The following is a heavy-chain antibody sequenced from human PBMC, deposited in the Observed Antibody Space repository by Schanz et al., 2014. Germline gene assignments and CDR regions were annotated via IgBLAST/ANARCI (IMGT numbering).Heavy chain of an antibody. CDR2: ISYDGSNK. CDR1: GFSFSDYG. Sequence: QVQLVESGGGVVQPGRSLRLSCAGSGFSFSDYGMHWVRQAPGKGLEWVAVISYDGSNKYYADSVKGRFTISRDNSKNTLYLQMNSLRDEDTAVYYCARGGATRFDYWGQGTLVTVSS. V-gene: IGHV3-30*03. J-gene: IGHJ4*02. D-gene: IGHD1-26*01. CDR3: ARGGATRFDY.